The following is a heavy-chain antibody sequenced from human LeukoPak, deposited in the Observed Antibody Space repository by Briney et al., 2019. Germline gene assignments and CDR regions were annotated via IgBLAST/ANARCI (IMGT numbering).Heavy chain of an antibody. V-gene: IGHV3-30*03. Sequence: GRSLRLSCAPSGFTFSRHGMHWVRQAPGKGLEWVAIISNDGSRKYYAHSVEGRFAISRDNSKNTLYLQMDSLRAEDTAVYYCARDRAWNYFDYWGQGTLVTVSS. CDR3: ARDRAWNYFDY. J-gene: IGHJ4*02. CDR2: ISNDGSRK. D-gene: IGHD3-3*01. CDR1: GFTFSRHG.